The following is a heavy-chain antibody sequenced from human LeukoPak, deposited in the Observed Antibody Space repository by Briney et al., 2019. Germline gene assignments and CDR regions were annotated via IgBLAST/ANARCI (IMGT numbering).Heavy chain of an antibody. J-gene: IGHJ4*01. V-gene: IGHV4-59*08. CDR3: ARGYTDGWLIGY. CDR2: IYYSGST. Sequence: KTPETLSLTCSVSGGSISGYYWSWIWQPPGQGLEWIGYIYYSGSTNYNPSLKSRVIISRDTSKNQFSLNLSSVTAADTAVYYCARGYTDGWLIGYWGHESLVSVSS. D-gene: IGHD6-19*01. CDR1: GGSISGYY.